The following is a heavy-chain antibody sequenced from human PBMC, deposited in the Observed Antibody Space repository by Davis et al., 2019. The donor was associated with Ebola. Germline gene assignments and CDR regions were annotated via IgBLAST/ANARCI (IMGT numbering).Heavy chain of an antibody. CDR3: MSLSGAS. CDR1: GFDFTNSW. Sequence: GESLKISCAVSGFDFTNSWMSWVRQRPGEGLVWVSHINRDGTTTNYADSVEGRFTISRDNAKNTLYLQMNSLLAQDTAVYYCMSLSGASWGPGTLVTVSS. J-gene: IGHJ5*02. CDR2: INRDGTTT. V-gene: IGHV3-74*01. D-gene: IGHD3-10*01.